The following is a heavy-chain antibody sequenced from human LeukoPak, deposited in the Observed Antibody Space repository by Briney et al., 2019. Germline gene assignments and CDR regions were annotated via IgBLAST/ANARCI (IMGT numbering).Heavy chain of an antibody. CDR2: ISGSGGST. J-gene: IGHJ4*02. CDR3: AKDGAVAKTFGY. Sequence: PGGSLRLSCAASGFTFSSFAMSWVRQAPGKGLEWVSAISGSGGSTYYADSVKGRFTISRDNSKNTLYLQMNSLRAEDTAVYYCAKDGAVAKTFGYWGQGTLVTVSS. D-gene: IGHD6-19*01. CDR1: GFTFSSFA. V-gene: IGHV3-23*01.